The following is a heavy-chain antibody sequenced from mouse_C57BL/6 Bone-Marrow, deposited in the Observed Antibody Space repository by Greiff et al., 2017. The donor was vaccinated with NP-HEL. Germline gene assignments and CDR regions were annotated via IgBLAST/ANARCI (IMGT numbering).Heavy chain of an antibody. CDR2: IDPSDSET. V-gene: IGHV1-52*01. D-gene: IGHD3-1*01. CDR3: ARSLGYSDY. Sequence: QVQLQQPGAELVRPGSSVKLSCKASGYTFTSYWMHWVKQRPIQGLEWIGNIDPSDSETHSNQKFKDKATLTVDKSSSSAYMQLSSLTSEDSAVYYCARSLGYSDYWGQGTTLTVTS. J-gene: IGHJ2*01. CDR1: GYTFTSYW.